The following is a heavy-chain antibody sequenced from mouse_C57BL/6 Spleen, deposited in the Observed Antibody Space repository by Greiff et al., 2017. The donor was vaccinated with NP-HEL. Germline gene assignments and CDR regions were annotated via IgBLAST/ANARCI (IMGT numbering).Heavy chain of an antibody. CDR3: ARSDYYCSIYVYFDV. V-gene: IGHV1-54*01. D-gene: IGHD1-1*01. CDR1: GYAFTNYL. CDR2: INPGSGGT. J-gene: IGHJ1*03. Sequence: VQLQQSGAELVRPGTSVKVSCKASGYAFTNYLIKWVKQRPGQGLEWIGVINPGSGGTNYNEKFKGKATLTADKSSSTAYMQLSSLTSEDAAVYFCARSDYYCSIYVYFDVWGKGTTVTVSS.